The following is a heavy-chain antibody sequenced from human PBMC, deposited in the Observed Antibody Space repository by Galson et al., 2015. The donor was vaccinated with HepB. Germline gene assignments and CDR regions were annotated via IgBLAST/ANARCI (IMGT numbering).Heavy chain of an antibody. V-gene: IGHV4-59*01. D-gene: IGHD5-18*01. CDR2: MFYAGRT. CDR1: GGSISNYS. Sequence: ETLSLTCIVSGGSISNYSWTWIRQPPGKGLEWIGSMFYAGRTNYNPSLKSRGTISVDTSKKLVSLKLSSVTAADTAVYYCARQRWIQQWPDAFDLWGQGTMVTVSS. CDR3: ARQRWIQQWPDAFDL. J-gene: IGHJ3*01.